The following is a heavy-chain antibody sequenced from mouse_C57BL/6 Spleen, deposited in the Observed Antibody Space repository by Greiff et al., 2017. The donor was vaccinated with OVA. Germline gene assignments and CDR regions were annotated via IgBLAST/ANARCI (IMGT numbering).Heavy chain of an antibody. CDR3: TREREELLRSFDY. D-gene: IGHD1-1*01. Sequence: VQLQQSGAELVRPGASVTLSCKASGYTFTDYEMHWVKQTPVHGLEWIGAIDPETGGTAYNQKFKGKAILTADKSSSTAYMELRSRTSEDSAVYYCTREREELLRSFDYWGQGTTLTVSS. CDR1: GYTFTDYE. CDR2: IDPETGGT. J-gene: IGHJ2*01. V-gene: IGHV1-15*01.